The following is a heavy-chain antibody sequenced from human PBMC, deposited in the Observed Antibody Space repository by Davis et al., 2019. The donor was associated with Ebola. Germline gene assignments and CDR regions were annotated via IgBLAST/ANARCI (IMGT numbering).Heavy chain of an antibody. Sequence: GGSLRLSCAASGFTFSSYWMNWVRQAPGKGLEWVSSISSGSSYIYYADSVRGRFTISRDNAKDSLYLQMNSLRAEDTAVYYCAREGLCSSASCLDYWGQGTTVTVS. CDR3: AREGLCSSASCLDY. CDR2: ISSGSSYI. J-gene: IGHJ4*03. CDR1: GFTFSSYW. D-gene: IGHD2-2*01. V-gene: IGHV3-21*01.